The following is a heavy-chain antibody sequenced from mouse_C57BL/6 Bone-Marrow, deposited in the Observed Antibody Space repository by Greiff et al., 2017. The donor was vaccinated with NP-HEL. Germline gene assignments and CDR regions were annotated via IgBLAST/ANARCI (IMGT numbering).Heavy chain of an antibody. CDR2: IDPSDSYT. CDR1: GYTFTSYW. J-gene: IGHJ1*03. V-gene: IGHV1-50*01. Sequence: QVQLQQPGAELVKPGASVKLSCKASGYTFTSYWMQWVKQRPGQGLEWIGEIDPSDSYTNYNQKFKGKATLTVDTSSSTAYMQLSSLTSEDSAVYYCASEYGNYSPLYFDVWGTGTTVTVSS. CDR3: ASEYGNYSPLYFDV. D-gene: IGHD2-1*01.